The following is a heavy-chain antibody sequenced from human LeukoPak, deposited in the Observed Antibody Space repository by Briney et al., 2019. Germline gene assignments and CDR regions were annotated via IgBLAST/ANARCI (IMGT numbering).Heavy chain of an antibody. CDR1: GFTFDDYG. D-gene: IGHD1-26*01. Sequence: GGSLRLSCAASGFTFDDYGMSWVRQAPGKGLEWVSGINWSGGSTGYADSVKGRFTISRDNAKNSLYLQMNSLRAEDTALYYCARGRTGSYQEGFDYWGQGTLVTVSS. CDR2: INWSGGST. V-gene: IGHV3-20*04. J-gene: IGHJ4*02. CDR3: ARGRTGSYQEGFDY.